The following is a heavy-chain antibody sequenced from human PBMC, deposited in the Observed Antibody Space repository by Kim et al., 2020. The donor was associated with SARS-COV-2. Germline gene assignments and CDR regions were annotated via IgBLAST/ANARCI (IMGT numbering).Heavy chain of an antibody. D-gene: IGHD3-22*01. CDR3: ARVVLKSYYYGMDV. CDR1: GFTFSSYA. CDR2: ISVGGSFK. Sequence: GGSLSLSCAASGFTFSSYAMNWVRQAPGKGLEWVSAISVGGSFKHYADSLKGRFTISRDNARNSLYLQMNSLRAEDTAIYYCARVVLKSYYYGMDVWGQGTTVTVSS. J-gene: IGHJ6*02. V-gene: IGHV3-21*01.